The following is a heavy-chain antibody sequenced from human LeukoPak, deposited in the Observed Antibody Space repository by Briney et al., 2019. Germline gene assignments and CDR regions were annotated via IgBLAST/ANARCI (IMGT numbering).Heavy chain of an antibody. Sequence: PSETLSLTCTVSGGSISSYYWSWIRQPPGKGLEWIGYNYYSGSTNYNPSLKSRVTISVDTSKNQFSLKLSSVTAADTAMYYCARDRRGYSYGYDYWGQGTLVTVSS. CDR1: GGSISSYY. J-gene: IGHJ4*02. D-gene: IGHD5-18*01. CDR3: ARDRRGYSYGYDY. V-gene: IGHV4-59*01. CDR2: NYYSGST.